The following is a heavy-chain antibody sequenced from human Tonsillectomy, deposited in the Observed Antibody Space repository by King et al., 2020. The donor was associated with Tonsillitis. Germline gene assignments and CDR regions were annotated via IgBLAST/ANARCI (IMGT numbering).Heavy chain of an antibody. Sequence: QLQESGPGLVKPSQTLSLTCTVSGGSVSNGAYYWTWIRQHPGKGLEWIGYIYYSGNTYYNPSLKSRLTISIDTSKNQFSLKLSSVTAADTAVYYCASGYFRGGFDPWGQGTLVTVSS. CDR2: IYYSGNT. CDR1: GGSVSNGAYY. D-gene: IGHD5-18*01. J-gene: IGHJ5*02. CDR3: ASGYFRGGFDP. V-gene: IGHV4-31*03.